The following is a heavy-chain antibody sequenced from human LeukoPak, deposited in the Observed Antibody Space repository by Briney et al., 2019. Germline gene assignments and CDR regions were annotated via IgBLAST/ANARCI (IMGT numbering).Heavy chain of an antibody. CDR3: ARGREYYDYVWGSYRPYYFDY. CDR1: GFTFNSYW. D-gene: IGHD3-16*02. J-gene: IGHJ4*02. Sequence: GGSLRLSCAASGFTFNSYWMAWAHQAPGKGLEWVANIKQEGNKKYYVASVKGRFIISRDNAKNSLYLQMDSLRAEDTAVYYCARGREYYDYVWGSYRPYYFDYWGQGTLVTVSS. CDR2: IKQEGNKK. V-gene: IGHV3-7*01.